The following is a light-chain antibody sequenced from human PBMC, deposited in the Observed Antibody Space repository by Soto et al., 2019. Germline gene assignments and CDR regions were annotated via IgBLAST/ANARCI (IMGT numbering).Light chain of an antibody. CDR3: QQYNSYSPT. CDR1: QSIRVW. V-gene: IGKV1-5*03. Sequence: DIQMTQSPSTLCASVGDRVTITCRASQSIRVWLAWYQQKAGKAPNLLIYKASRLESGVPSRFSGSGSETEFTLTISGLQPGDSATYYCQQYNSYSPTFGQGTKVEVK. CDR2: KAS. J-gene: IGKJ1*01.